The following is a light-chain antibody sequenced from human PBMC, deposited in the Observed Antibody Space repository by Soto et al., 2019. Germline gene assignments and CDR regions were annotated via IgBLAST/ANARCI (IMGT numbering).Light chain of an antibody. CDR3: HQYHNWPPHT. J-gene: IGKJ2*01. CDR2: GAS. Sequence: VLTQSPATLSVSPGDRATLSCRASQNVGNNLAWYQQKPGQAPRLLIYGASSGAAGLPDRFSASGSGTEFTLAISSLQSEDFAVFYWHQYHNWPPHTFGQGTKLEI. CDR1: QNVGNN. V-gene: IGKV3-15*01.